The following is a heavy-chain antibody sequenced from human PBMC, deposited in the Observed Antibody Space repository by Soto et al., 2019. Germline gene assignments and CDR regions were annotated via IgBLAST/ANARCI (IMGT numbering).Heavy chain of an antibody. CDR1: GFTFSRYN. D-gene: IGHD3-10*01. J-gene: IGHJ6*02. V-gene: IGHV3-48*02. CDR2: VTTSGDTM. Sequence: PGGSLRLSCVASGFTFSRYNMHWVRQAPGKGLEWVAYVTTSGDTMFYADSVEGRFAISRDVAKNSVHLQMSSLGDEDTAVYYCVREEASGSSGLTYHYYYNGMDVWGQGTTVTVSS. CDR3: VREEASGSSGLTYHYYYNGMDV.